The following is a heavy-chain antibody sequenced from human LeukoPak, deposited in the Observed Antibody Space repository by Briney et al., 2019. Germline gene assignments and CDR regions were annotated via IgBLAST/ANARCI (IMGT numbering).Heavy chain of an antibody. V-gene: IGHV4-4*07. Sequence: PSETLSLTCTVSGGSISTYQWSWIRQPAGKGLEWIGRISTSGSTNYNPSLKTRATMSVDTSKNQFSLKLSSVTAADTAVYYCARGKEWFDPWGQGTLVTVSS. CDR1: GGSISTYQ. CDR2: ISTSGST. J-gene: IGHJ5*02. CDR3: ARGKEWFDP.